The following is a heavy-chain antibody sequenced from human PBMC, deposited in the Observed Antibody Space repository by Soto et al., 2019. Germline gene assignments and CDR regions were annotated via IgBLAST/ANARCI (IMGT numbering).Heavy chain of an antibody. Sequence: PGGSLRLSCAASGFTFSSYSMNWVRQAPGKGLEWVSSISSSSSYIYYADSVKGRFTISRDNAKNSLYLQMNSLRAEDTAVYYCASYLDYDFWSGPFDYWGQGTLVTVSS. D-gene: IGHD3-3*01. CDR3: ASYLDYDFWSGPFDY. V-gene: IGHV3-21*01. CDR1: GFTFSSYS. J-gene: IGHJ4*02. CDR2: ISSSSSYI.